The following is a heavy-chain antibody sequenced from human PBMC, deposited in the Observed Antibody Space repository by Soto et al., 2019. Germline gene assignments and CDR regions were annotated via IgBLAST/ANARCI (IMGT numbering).Heavy chain of an antibody. D-gene: IGHD3-9*01. CDR3: ARGPNILTGYFSRKWFDP. V-gene: IGHV1-18*01. CDR1: GYTFTSYG. Sequence: ASVKVSCKASGYTFTSYGISWVRQAPGQGLEWMGWISAYNGNTNYAQKLQGRVTMTTDTSTSTAYMELRSLRSDDTAVYYCARGPNILTGYFSRKWFDPWGQGTLVTVSS. CDR2: ISAYNGNT. J-gene: IGHJ5*02.